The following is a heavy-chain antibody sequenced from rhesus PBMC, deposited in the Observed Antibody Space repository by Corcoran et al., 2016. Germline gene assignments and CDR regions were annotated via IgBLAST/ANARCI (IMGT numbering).Heavy chain of an antibody. Sequence: QVTLKESGPALVKPTQTLTLTCTFSGFSLRPSGMGVGWIRQPPGKTLEWLAHIYWDDDTRYSTSLKNRLTISKDTSKNQVVLTVTNMDPVDTATYYCARRPFGLDGFDFWGQGLGVTVSS. J-gene: IGHJ3*01. CDR1: GFSLRPSGMG. CDR2: IYWDDDT. V-gene: IGHV2-1*01. CDR3: ARRPFGLDGFDF. D-gene: IGHD3-3*01.